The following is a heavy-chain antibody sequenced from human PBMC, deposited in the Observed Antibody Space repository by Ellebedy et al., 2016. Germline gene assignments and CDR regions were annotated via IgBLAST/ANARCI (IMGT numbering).Heavy chain of an antibody. V-gene: IGHV3-9*01. CDR2: IYWNSGNT. CDR3: AKDRDRWSTFDY. Sequence: GGSLRLXXAASGFTFDDYGMHWVRQAPGKGLEWVSSIYWNSGNTGYGDSVKGRFTISRDNAKNSLYLQMNSLRAEDTAFYYCAKDRDRWSTFDYWGQGILVTVSS. D-gene: IGHD4-23*01. CDR1: GFTFDDYG. J-gene: IGHJ4*02.